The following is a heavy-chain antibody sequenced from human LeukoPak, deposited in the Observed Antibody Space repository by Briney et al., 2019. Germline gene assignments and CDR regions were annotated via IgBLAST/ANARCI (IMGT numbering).Heavy chain of an antibody. J-gene: IGHJ4*02. D-gene: IGHD6-19*01. CDR1: CYTYTSQG. V-gene: IGHV1-18*01. Sequence: ASVKVPCESSCYTYTSQGISGVRQAPGQGLEWMGWISTYNGNTHSAQKLQGRITMTTDTSTSTAYMELRSLTSDDTAMYYCARGGYSSAWSPLDYWGQGTLVTVSS. CDR3: ARGGYSSAWSPLDY. CDR2: ISTYNGNT.